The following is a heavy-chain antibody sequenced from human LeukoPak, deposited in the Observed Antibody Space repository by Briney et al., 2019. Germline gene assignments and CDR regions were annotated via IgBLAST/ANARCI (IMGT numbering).Heavy chain of an antibody. D-gene: IGHD1-26*01. CDR1: GYTFTSYG. CDR2: ISAYNGDT. J-gene: IGHJ5*02. V-gene: IGHV1-18*01. Sequence: ASVKVSCKTSGYTFTSYGISWVRQAPGQGLEWMGWISAYNGDTNYAQKLQGRVTVTTDTSTSTAYMELRSLRSDDTAVYYCARSLSLSGNTNWFDPWGQGTLVTVSS. CDR3: ARSLSLSGNTNWFDP.